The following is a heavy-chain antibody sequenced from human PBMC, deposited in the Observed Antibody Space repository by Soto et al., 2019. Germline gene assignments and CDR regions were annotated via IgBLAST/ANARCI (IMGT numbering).Heavy chain of an antibody. CDR1: GYTFTSYG. V-gene: IGHV1-18*01. CDR3: ARERVATGLAVAGTAPTYYYYGMDV. CDR2: ISAYNGNT. D-gene: IGHD6-19*01. Sequence: ASVKVSCKASGYTFTSYGISWVRQAPGQGLEWMGWISAYNGNTNYAQKLQGRVTMTTDTSTSTADMELRSLRSDDTAVYYCARERVATGLAVAGTAPTYYYYGMDVWGQGTTVTVSS. J-gene: IGHJ6*02.